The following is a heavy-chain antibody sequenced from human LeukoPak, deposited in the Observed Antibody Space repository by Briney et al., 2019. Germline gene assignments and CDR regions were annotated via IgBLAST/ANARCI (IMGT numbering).Heavy chain of an antibody. CDR2: IYYSGST. CDR1: GGPISSYY. CDR3: ARLLRLGELSFDAFDI. V-gene: IGHV4-59*01. D-gene: IGHD3-16*02. Sequence: SETLSLTCTVSGGPISSYYWSWIRQPPGKGLEWIGYIYYSGSTNYNPSLKSRVTISVDTSKNQFSLKLSSVTAADTAVYYCARLLRLGELSFDAFDIWGQGTMVTVSS. J-gene: IGHJ3*02.